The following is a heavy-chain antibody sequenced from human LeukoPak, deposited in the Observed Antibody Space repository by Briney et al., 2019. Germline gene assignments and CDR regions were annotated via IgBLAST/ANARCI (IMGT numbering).Heavy chain of an antibody. CDR1: GFTFSSYW. J-gene: IGHJ4*02. CDR2: ISSSGSTI. V-gene: IGHV3-48*01. Sequence: GGSLRLSCAASGFTFSSYWMHWVRQAPGKGLEWVSYISSSGSTIYYADSVKGRFTISRDNSKNTLYLQMNSLRAEDTAVYCCARRAGAYSHPYDYWGQGTLVTVSS. CDR3: ARRAGAYSHPYDY. D-gene: IGHD4/OR15-4a*01.